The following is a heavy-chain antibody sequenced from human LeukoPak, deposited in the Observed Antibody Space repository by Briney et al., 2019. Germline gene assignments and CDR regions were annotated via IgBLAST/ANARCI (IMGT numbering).Heavy chain of an antibody. CDR1: GFTFTSSA. D-gene: IGHD3-22*01. CDR2: IVVGSGNT. J-gene: IGHJ4*02. Sequence: ASVKVSCKASGFTFTSSAMQWVRQARGQRLEWIGWIVVGSGNTNYAQKFQERVTITRDMSTSTAYMELSSLRSGDTAVYYCAAIFLRSYYDSSGYYYDYWGQGTLVTVSS. CDR3: AAIFLRSYYDSSGYYYDY. V-gene: IGHV1-58*02.